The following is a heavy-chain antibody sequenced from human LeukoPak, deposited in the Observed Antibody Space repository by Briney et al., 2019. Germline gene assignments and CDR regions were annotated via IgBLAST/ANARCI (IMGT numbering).Heavy chain of an antibody. CDR1: GFTFSNYP. CDR3: AKGNTITPDY. Sequence: GGSLRLFCAASGFTFSNYPMNWVRQAPGKGLEWVSAITSDGSRTYNADSVKGRFTISRDNSKNTLYLQMNGLRADDTAVYYCAKGNTITPDYWGQGTLVTVSS. D-gene: IGHD1-14*01. V-gene: IGHV3-23*01. CDR2: ITSDGSRT. J-gene: IGHJ4*02.